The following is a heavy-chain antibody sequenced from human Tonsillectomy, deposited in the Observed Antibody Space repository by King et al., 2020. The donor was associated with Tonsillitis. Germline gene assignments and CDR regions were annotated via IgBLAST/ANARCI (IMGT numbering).Heavy chain of an antibody. J-gene: IGHJ6*03. CDR2: IYYSGST. CDR1: GGSISSSSYY. CDR3: SGESYEMHSHYYDSSPGWYYMDV. V-gene: IGHV4-39*01. Sequence: QLQESGPGLGKPSENLSLTCTVSGGSISSSSYYWGWIRQPPGKGLEWIGSIYYSGSTYYNPSLKSRVTISVDTSKNQFSLKLSSVTAADTAVYYCSGESYEMHSHYYDSSPGWYYMDVWGKGTTVTVSS. D-gene: IGHD3-22*01.